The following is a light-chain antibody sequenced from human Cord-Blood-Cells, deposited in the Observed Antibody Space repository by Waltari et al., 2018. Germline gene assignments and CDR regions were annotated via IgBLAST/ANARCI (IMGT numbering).Light chain of an antibody. V-gene: IGKV1-5*01. CDR3: QQYNSYSYT. J-gene: IGKJ2*01. Sequence: DIQMTQSPSTLSASVGDRVTITCRASQSISSWLARYQQKPGKAPKLLIYDASSLESGVPSRFSGSGSGTEFTLTISSLQPDDFAIDYCQQYNSYSYTFGQGTKLEIK. CDR2: DAS. CDR1: QSISSW.